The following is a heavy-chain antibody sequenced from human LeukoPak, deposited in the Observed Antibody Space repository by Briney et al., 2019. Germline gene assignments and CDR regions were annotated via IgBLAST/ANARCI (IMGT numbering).Heavy chain of an antibody. V-gene: IGHV4-61*01. Sequence: SETLSLTCTVSGGSISSGSYYWSWIRQPPGKGLEWIAYIYYSGSTYYTPSLKSRVTISIDTSQNQFSLKLSSVTAADTAVYYCAGEHSGGYRFDYWGQGTLVTVSS. CDR2: IYYSGST. D-gene: IGHD3-22*01. CDR1: GGSISSGSYY. CDR3: AGEHSGGYRFDY. J-gene: IGHJ4*02.